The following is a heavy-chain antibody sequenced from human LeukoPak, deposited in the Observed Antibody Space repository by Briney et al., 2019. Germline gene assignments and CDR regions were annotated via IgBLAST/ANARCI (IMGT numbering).Heavy chain of an antibody. CDR1: GFTFSSYS. V-gene: IGHV3-21*01. J-gene: IGHJ4*02. Sequence: PGGSLRLSCAASGFTFSSYSINWVRQAPGKGLEWASSISSSSVHKYYADSVKGRFTISRDNAKNSLYLQMNSLRAEDTAIYYCAREFYFDYWGQGTLVTVSS. CDR3: AREFYFDY. CDR2: ISSSSVHK.